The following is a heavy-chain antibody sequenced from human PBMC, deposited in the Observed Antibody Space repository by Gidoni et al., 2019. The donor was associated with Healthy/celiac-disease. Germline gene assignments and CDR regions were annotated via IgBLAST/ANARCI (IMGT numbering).Heavy chain of an antibody. CDR2: ISYEGSNK. V-gene: IGHV3-30*18. CDR3: AKEGWGYCSSTSCGMDV. D-gene: IGHD2-2*01. CDR1: AFTFQSTG. J-gene: IGHJ6*02. Sequence: QVQLVESGGGVVQPGRSLRRACAASAFTFQSTGMHWVRQAPGNGLEWVAVISYEGSNKYYADSVKGRFTISRDNSKNTLYLQMNSLRAEDTAVYYCAKEGWGYCSSTSCGMDVWGQGTTVTVSS.